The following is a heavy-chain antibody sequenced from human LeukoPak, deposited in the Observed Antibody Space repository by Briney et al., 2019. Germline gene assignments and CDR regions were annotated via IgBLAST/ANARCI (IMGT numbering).Heavy chain of an antibody. Sequence: TGGSLRLSCVASGFSLSNDIMSWVRQAPGKGLEWVSTVSSSGSYTYYTDSVKGRFTISRDNSKNMVYLEVNSLRAEETAVYCCARNSGWYGVSWGQGTLVTVSS. D-gene: IGHD6-19*01. CDR3: ARNSGWYGVS. CDR2: VSSSGSYT. J-gene: IGHJ4*02. V-gene: IGHV3-23*01. CDR1: GFSLSNDI.